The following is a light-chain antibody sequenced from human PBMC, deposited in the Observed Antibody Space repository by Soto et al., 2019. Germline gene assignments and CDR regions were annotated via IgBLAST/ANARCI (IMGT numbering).Light chain of an antibody. CDR1: QSINTH. CDR2: AAF. CDR3: QQSYSTPIT. V-gene: IGKV1-39*01. J-gene: IGKJ5*01. Sequence: DIQMTQSPSSLSASVGDRVTITCRASQSINTHLNWYQQKPGKAPKLLIYAAFSLQNGVPSRFSGSGSGTDFILTISSLQSEDFATYYCQQSYSTPITFGQGTRLEIK.